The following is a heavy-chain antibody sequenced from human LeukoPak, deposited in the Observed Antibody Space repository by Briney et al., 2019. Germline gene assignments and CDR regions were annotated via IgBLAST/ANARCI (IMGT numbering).Heavy chain of an antibody. J-gene: IGHJ6*02. CDR1: GFTFGSYG. CDR3: AKESVVRVRHLKCLVHV. D-gene: IGHD2-15*01. Sequence: GGSLRLSCAASGFTFGSYGMHWVRQAPGKGLEWVAGSRYDGSTEDYAGSVKGRFTIFRDTSKNTLFLEMDSLRAEDTAVYYCAKESVVRVRHLKCLVHVWGQGTRVSVSS. V-gene: IGHV3-30*02. CDR2: SRYDGSTE.